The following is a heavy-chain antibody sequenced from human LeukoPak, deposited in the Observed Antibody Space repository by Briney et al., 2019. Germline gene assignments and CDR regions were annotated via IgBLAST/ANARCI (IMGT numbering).Heavy chain of an antibody. V-gene: IGHV4-59*12. CDR2: IYYSGST. J-gene: IGHJ6*02. Sequence: PSETLSLTCAAYGGSFSGYYWNWIRQPPGKGLEWIGYIYYSGSTNYNPSLKSRVTISVDTSKNQFSLKLSSVTAADTAVYYCAGDTYGMDVWGQGTTVTVSS. CDR3: AGDTYGMDV. CDR1: GGSFSGYY. D-gene: IGHD3-16*01.